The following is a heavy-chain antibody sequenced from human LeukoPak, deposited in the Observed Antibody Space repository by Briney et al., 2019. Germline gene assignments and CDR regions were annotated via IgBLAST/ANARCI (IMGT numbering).Heavy chain of an antibody. J-gene: IGHJ4*02. Sequence: PGGSLRLSCEASGFTFGDYWMHWVRQAPGKGLLWVSQINSDGSSTDYADSVKGRFTISRDNTKNTLYLQMNSLRAEDTAVYYCVRGNYGVDYWGQGTLVAVSS. CDR1: GFTFGDYW. CDR3: VRGNYGVDY. V-gene: IGHV3-74*01. CDR2: INSDGSST. D-gene: IGHD3-10*01.